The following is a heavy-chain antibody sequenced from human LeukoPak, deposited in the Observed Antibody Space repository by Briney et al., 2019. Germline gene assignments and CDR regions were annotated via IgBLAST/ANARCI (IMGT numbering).Heavy chain of an antibody. CDR2: ISGSGGST. Sequence: PGGSLRLSCAASGFTLSSYAMSWVRQAPGKGLEWVSAISGSGGSTYYADSVKGRFTISRDNSKNTLYLQMNSLRAEDTAVYYCAKDIYYYDSSGPFDYWGQGTLVTVSS. CDR1: GFTLSSYA. CDR3: AKDIYYYDSSGPFDY. J-gene: IGHJ4*02. D-gene: IGHD3-22*01. V-gene: IGHV3-23*01.